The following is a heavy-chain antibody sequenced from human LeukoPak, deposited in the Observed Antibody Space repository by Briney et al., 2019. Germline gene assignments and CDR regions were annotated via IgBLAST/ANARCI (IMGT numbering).Heavy chain of an antibody. CDR3: ARAPTSVSNPYYFDS. CDR2: IYPGDYDT. J-gene: IGHJ4*02. V-gene: IGHV5-51*03. D-gene: IGHD4-11*01. Sequence: GQSLKISCKGSGYSFSNFWIAWVRQMPGRGLEYLGIIYPGDYDTRYSPSFRGQVTISVDKSISTAYLQWTSLKASDTAMYYCARAPTSVSNPYYFDSWGQGTLVTVSS. CDR1: GYSFSNFW.